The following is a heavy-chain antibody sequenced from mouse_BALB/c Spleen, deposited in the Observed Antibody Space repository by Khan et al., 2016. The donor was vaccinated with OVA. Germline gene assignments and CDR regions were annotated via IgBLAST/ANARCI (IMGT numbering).Heavy chain of an antibody. V-gene: IGHV5-6*01. CDR3: ASHLTGSFAY. CDR2: INSDGYYT. Sequence: VQLKESGGDLMKPGGSLKLSCAASGFTFSAYSMSWVRQTPDKRLEWVATINSDGYYTYYPDSVQGRFTISRNNAKNTLSLKMSSLKSEDTAIYYCASHLTGSFAYWGQGTLVTVSA. J-gene: IGHJ3*01. D-gene: IGHD4-1*01. CDR1: GFTFSAYS.